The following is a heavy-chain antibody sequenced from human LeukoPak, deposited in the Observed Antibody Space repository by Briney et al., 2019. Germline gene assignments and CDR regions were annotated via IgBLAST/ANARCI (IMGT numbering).Heavy chain of an antibody. CDR3: AKRRPIAVAGTCFDY. D-gene: IGHD6-19*01. J-gene: IGHJ4*02. Sequence: GGSLRLSCAASGFTFNTYSMNWVRQAPGKGLEWVSAISGSGGSTYYADSVKGRFTISRDNSKNTLYLQMNSLRAEDTAVYYCAKRRPIAVAGTCFDYWGQGTLVTVSS. V-gene: IGHV3-23*01. CDR2: ISGSGGST. CDR1: GFTFNTYS.